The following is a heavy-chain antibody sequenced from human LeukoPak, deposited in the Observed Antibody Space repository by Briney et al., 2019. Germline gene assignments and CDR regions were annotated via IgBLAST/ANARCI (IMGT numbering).Heavy chain of an antibody. J-gene: IGHJ3*02. D-gene: IGHD1-20*01. Sequence: ASVKVSCRASGYTFTSFYIHWVRQAPGQGLEWMGIINPSGGSTTYAQRFQGRVTMTTDTSTSTAYMELSSLRSEDTAVYYCARRYNWHDDAFDIWGQGTMVTVSS. CDR2: INPSGGST. CDR1: GYTFTSFY. CDR3: ARRYNWHDDAFDI. V-gene: IGHV1-46*01.